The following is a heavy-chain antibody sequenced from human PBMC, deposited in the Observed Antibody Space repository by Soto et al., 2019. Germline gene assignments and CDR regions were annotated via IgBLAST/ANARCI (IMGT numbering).Heavy chain of an antibody. CDR1: GFTFSSYA. Sequence: EVQLLESGGGLVQPGGSLRLSCAASGFTFSSYAMSWVRQAPGKGLEWVSAISGSGAGTYYADSVKGRFTISRDNSKNTLYLQMNSLRAEDTAVYYCANDVTRFSDVWGQGTTVTVSS. J-gene: IGHJ6*02. V-gene: IGHV3-23*01. CDR2: ISGSGAGT. D-gene: IGHD3-3*01. CDR3: ANDVTRFSDV.